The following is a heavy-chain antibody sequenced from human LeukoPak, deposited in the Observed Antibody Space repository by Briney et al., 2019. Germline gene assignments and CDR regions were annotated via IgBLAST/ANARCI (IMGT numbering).Heavy chain of an antibody. V-gene: IGHV3-33*06. CDR3: AKRGTTGDLDY. CDR2: ISYDGSTI. CDR1: GLRFSSYA. J-gene: IGHJ4*02. Sequence: GGSLTHPCGASGLRFSSYAMHWVRQAPGKGLEWVAVISYDGSTIYYADSVKGRFTISRDYSKNTLHLQMNSLRAEDTAVYYCAKRGTTGDLDYWGQGTLLTVSS. D-gene: IGHD3-10*01.